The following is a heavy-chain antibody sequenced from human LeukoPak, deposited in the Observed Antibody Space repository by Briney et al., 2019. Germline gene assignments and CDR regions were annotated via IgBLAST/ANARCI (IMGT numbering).Heavy chain of an antibody. CDR2: ITNADRAI. Sequence: GGALRLSCAASGFTFSDFYMSWIRQAPRKGLEWVSYITNADRAIYYADSVQGRFTISRDNARNCLYLQMNGLRAEDTAVYYCASDIVATSGDFWGQGTLVTVCS. CDR1: GFTFSDFY. V-gene: IGHV3-11*01. J-gene: IGHJ4*02. CDR3: ASDIVATSGDF. D-gene: IGHD5-12*01.